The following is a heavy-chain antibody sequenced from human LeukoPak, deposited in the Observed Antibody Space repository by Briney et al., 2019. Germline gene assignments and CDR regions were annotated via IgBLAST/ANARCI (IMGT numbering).Heavy chain of an antibody. J-gene: IGHJ4*02. CDR1: GFTFSSYW. CDR3: ARDQVNYGDYGIDY. Sequence: PGGSLRLSCAASGFTFSSYWMSWVRQAPGKGLEWVANIKQDGSEKYYVDSVKGRFTISRDNAKNSLYLQMNSLRAEDTAVYYCARDQVNYGDYGIDYWGQGTLVTVSS. V-gene: IGHV3-7*01. D-gene: IGHD4-17*01. CDR2: IKQDGSEK.